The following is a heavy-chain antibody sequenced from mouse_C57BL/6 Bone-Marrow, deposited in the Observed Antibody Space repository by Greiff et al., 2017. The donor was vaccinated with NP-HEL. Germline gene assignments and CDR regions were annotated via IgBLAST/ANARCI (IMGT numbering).Heavy chain of an antibody. CDR2: IYPGNSDT. CDR3: TRTSLLWLRRYWYFDV. CDR1: GYTFTSYW. J-gene: IGHJ1*03. Sequence: EVQLQESGTVLARPGASVKMSCKTSGYTFTSYWMHWVKQRPGQGLEWIGAIYPGNSDTSYNQKFKGKAKLTAVTSASTAYMELSSLTNEDSAVYYCTRTSLLWLRRYWYFDVWGTGTTVTVSS. V-gene: IGHV1-5*01. D-gene: IGHD2-2*01.